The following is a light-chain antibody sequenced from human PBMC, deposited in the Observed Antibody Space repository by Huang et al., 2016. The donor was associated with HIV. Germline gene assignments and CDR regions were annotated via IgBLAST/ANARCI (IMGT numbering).Light chain of an antibody. CDR1: QSLLHNNGYNY. J-gene: IGKJ4*01. CDR3: MQALQTPLT. CDR2: LGS. Sequence: DIVMTQSPLSLPVTPGEPASISCRSSQSLLHNNGYNYLDWYPQKPGQSPQLLIYLGSHRASGVPERFSGSGSGTDFTLKTSRVEAEDLGIYYCMQALQTPLTFGGGTKVEIK. V-gene: IGKV2-28*01.